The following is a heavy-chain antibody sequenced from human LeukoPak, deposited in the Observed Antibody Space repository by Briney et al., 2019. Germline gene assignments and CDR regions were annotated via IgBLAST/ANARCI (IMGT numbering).Heavy chain of an antibody. CDR1: GYTFTSYD. V-gene: IGHV1-8*01. CDR3: ARGPRRNYYDSSGYYEPRDY. D-gene: IGHD3-22*01. J-gene: IGHJ4*02. Sequence: AASVKVSCKASGYTFTSYDINWVRQATGQGLEWMGWMNPNSGNTGYAQKFQGRVTMTRSTSISTAYMELSSLRSEDTAVYYCARGPRRNYYDSSGYYEPRDYWGQGTLVTVSS. CDR2: MNPNSGNT.